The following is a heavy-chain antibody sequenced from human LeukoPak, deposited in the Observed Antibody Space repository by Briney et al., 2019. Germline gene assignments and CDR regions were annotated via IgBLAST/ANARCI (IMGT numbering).Heavy chain of an antibody. CDR3: AKDHSWDSWGYV. CDR1: GFTFSRYW. D-gene: IGHD7-27*01. Sequence: QLWGSLRLSCAASGFTFSRYWMSWVRQAPGKGLEWVSAISGSGGSTYYADSVKGRFTISRDNSKNTLYLQMNSLRAEDTAVYYCAKDHSWDSWGYVWGKGTTVTVSS. V-gene: IGHV3-23*01. J-gene: IGHJ6*04. CDR2: ISGSGGST.